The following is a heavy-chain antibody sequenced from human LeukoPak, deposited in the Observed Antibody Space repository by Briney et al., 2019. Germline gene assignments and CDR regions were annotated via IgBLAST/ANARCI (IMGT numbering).Heavy chain of an antibody. CDR1: GFIVSSNY. CDR3: ARDPLRGSGWYAGFDC. Sequence: GGSLRLSCAASGFIVSSNYMSWVRQAPGKGLEWVSVIYSGGSTYYADSVKGRFTISRDNSKNTLYLQMNSLRAEDTAVYYCARDPLRGSGWYAGFDCWGQGTLVTASS. CDR2: IYSGGST. V-gene: IGHV3-53*01. D-gene: IGHD6-19*01. J-gene: IGHJ4*02.